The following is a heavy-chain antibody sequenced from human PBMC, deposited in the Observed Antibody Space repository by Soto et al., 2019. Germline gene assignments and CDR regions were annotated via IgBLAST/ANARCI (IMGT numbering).Heavy chain of an antibody. CDR1: GFTLSNYW. Sequence: SGGSLRLSCAASGFTLSNYWMTWVRQAPGKGLEWVANINKDGSQKNYVDSVKGRFTIARDNRQNSLSLQINSLRVEDTAVYYCVRELGLAYWGQGALVTVSS. J-gene: IGHJ4*02. V-gene: IGHV3-7*03. CDR3: VRELGLAY. D-gene: IGHD7-27*01. CDR2: INKDGSQK.